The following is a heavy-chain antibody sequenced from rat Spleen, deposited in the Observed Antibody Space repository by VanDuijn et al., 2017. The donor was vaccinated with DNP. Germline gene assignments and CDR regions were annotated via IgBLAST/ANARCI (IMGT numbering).Heavy chain of an antibody. CDR1: SLTLSDYN. V-gene: IGHV5S10*01. CDR3: TTDNYSAPFDY. Sequence: EVQLVESGGGLVQPGRSLKLSCPASSLTLSDYNMAWVRQAPKRGLEWVATIIYDGSRTFYRDSVKGRFTISRDNTKNTLYLQMNSLRSEDMATYYCTTDNYSAPFDYWGQGVMVTVSS. J-gene: IGHJ2*01. D-gene: IGHD1-8*01. CDR2: IIYDGSRT.